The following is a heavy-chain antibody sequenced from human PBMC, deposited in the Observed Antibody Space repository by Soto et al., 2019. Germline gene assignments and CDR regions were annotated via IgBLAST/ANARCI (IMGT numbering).Heavy chain of an antibody. V-gene: IGHV4-31*03. D-gene: IGHD2-15*01. CDR2: IYYSGST. J-gene: IGHJ1*01. Sequence: QVQLQESGPGLVKPSQTLSLTCTVSGGSISSGGYYWSWIRQHPGKGLEWIGYIYYSGSTYYNPSLKSRVTISVDTSKNQFSLKLSSVTAADTVVYYCARGGPGVEGEYFQHWGQGTLVTVSS. CDR3: ARGGPGVEGEYFQH. CDR1: GGSISSGGYY.